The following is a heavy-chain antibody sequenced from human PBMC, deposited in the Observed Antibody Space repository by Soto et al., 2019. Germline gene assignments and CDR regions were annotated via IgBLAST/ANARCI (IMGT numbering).Heavy chain of an antibody. V-gene: IGHV4-59*01. J-gene: IGHJ5*02. CDR1: GGSFSGYY. Sequence: PSETLSLTCAVYGGSFSGYYWSWIRQPPGKGLEWIGYIYYSGSTNYNPSLKSRVTISVDTSKNQFSLKLSSVTAADTAVYYCARARGNYDFWSGYYQGLRFDPWGQGTLVTVSS. CDR3: ARARGNYDFWSGYYQGLRFDP. CDR2: IYYSGST. D-gene: IGHD3-3*01.